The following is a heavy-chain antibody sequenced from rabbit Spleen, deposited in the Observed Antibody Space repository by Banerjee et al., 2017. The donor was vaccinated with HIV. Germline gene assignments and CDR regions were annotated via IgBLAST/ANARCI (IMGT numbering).Heavy chain of an antibody. CDR2: IDAGSSGFT. V-gene: IGHV1S40*01. D-gene: IGHD1-1*01. CDR1: GVSFSSSSY. CDR3: ARDTSSSFSSYGMDL. Sequence: QSLEESGGDLVKPGASLTLTCTASGVSFSSSSYVCWVRQAPGKGLEWIACIDAGSSGFTYFATWAKGRFTCSKSSSTTVTLQMTRLTAADTATYFCARDTSSSFSSYGMDLWGQGTLVT. J-gene: IGHJ6*01.